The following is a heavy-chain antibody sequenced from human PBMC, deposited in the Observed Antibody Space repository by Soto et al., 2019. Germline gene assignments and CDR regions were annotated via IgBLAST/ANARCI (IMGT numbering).Heavy chain of an antibody. CDR1: GGSISSYY. V-gene: IGHV4-59*12. J-gene: IGHJ6*02. D-gene: IGHD5-12*01. Sequence: LSLTCTVSGGSISSYYWSWIRQPPGKGLEWIGYIYYSGSTNYNPSLKSRVTISVDTSKNQFSLRAEDTAVYYCARVPVDSTATYYYYYGMDVWGQGTTVTVSS. CDR3: ARVPVDSTATYYYYYGMDV. CDR2: IYYSGST.